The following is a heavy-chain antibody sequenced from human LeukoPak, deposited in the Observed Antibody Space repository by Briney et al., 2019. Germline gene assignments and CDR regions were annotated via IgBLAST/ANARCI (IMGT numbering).Heavy chain of an antibody. J-gene: IGHJ6*04. Sequence: GGSLRLSCAASGFTFSNAWMSWVRQAPGKGLEGVGRIKSKTDGGTTDYAAPVKGRFTISRDDSKNTLYLQMNSLKTEDTAVYYCTTELDYGDYEVSDVWGKGTTVTVSS. D-gene: IGHD4-17*01. CDR2: IKSKTDGGTT. CDR3: TTELDYGDYEVSDV. CDR1: GFTFSNAW. V-gene: IGHV3-15*01.